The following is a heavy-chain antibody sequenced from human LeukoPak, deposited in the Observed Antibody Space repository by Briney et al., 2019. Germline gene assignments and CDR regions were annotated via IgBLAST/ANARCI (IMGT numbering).Heavy chain of an antibody. CDR1: GYTFTGYY. CDR3: AREFVVVPAAINWFDP. V-gene: IGHV1-2*02. Sequence: ASVKVSCKASGYTFTGYYMHWVRQAPGQGLEWMGWINPNSGGTNYAQKFQGRVTMTRDTSISTAYMELSRLRSDDTAVYYCAREFVVVPAAINWFDPWGQGTLVTVSS. D-gene: IGHD2-2*01. J-gene: IGHJ5*02. CDR2: INPNSGGT.